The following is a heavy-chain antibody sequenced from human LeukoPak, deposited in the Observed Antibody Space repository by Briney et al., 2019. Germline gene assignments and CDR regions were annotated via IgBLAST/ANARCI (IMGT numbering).Heavy chain of an antibody. V-gene: IGHV1-24*01. CDR1: GNTLSELS. CDR2: FDPEDGVT. D-gene: IGHD3-10*01. J-gene: IGHJ6*02. Sequence: ASVKVSCKVSGNTLSELSIHWVRQTPGEGLEWMGGFDPEDGVTIYAEKFQARVTMTEDTSTDTAYMQLTNLRSEDTAVYFCATEAELAWAPYYYGLDVWGQGTTVTVSS. CDR3: ATEAELAWAPYYYGLDV.